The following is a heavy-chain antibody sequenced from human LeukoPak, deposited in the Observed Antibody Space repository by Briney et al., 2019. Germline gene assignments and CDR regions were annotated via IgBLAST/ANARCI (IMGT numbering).Heavy chain of an antibody. J-gene: IGHJ5*02. D-gene: IGHD6-13*01. CDR3: ARDARAIGGSSWYPNWFDP. V-gene: IGHV4-59*01. CDR1: GGSISSYY. CDR2: IYYSGST. Sequence: PSETLSLTCTVSGGSISSYYWSWIRQPPGKGLEWIGYIYYSGSTNYNPSLKSRVTISVDTSKNQFSLKLSSVTAADTAVYYCARDARAIGGSSWYPNWFDPWGQGTLVTVSS.